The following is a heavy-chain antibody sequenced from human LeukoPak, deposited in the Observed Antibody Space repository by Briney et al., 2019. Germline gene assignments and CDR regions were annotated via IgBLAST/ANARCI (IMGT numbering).Heavy chain of an antibody. CDR2: ISGSGGST. J-gene: IGHJ4*02. CDR3: AQRRYGPTSPFDY. Sequence: GGSLRLSCAASGFTFSSYAMSWVRQAPGKGLEWVSAISGSGGSTYYADSVKGRFTISRDNSKNTLYLQMNSLRAEDTAVYYCAQRRYGPTSPFDYWGQGTLVTVSS. V-gene: IGHV3-23*01. D-gene: IGHD3-16*01. CDR1: GFTFSSYA.